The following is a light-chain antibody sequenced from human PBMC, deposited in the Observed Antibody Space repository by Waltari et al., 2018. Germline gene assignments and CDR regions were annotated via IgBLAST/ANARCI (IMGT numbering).Light chain of an antibody. J-gene: IGLJ7*01. CDR3: GTWDSSLSGAV. CDR2: EAT. Sequence: QSVLTQPPSVSAAPGQRVTISCSGGRSNIGKNYVSWYRQFPGTAPKLLIYEATERPSGIAGRFSGSKSGTSATLDITGLQAGDEADYYCGTWDSSLSGAVFGGGTHLTVL. V-gene: IGLV1-51*02. CDR1: RSNIGKNY.